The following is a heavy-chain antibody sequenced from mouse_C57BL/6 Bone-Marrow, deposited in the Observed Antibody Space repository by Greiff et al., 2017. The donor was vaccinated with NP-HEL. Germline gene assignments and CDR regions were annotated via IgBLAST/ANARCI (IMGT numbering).Heavy chain of an antibody. D-gene: IGHD2-5*01. CDR3: ARERYSNGGFAY. CDR1: GFTFSSYG. V-gene: IGHV5-6*01. CDR2: ISSGGSYT. J-gene: IGHJ3*01. Sequence: EVQLQESGGDLVKPGGSLKLSCAASGFTFSSYGMSWVRQTPDKRLEWVATISSGGSYTYYPDSVKGRFTISRDNAKNTLYLQMSSLKSEDTAMYYCARERYSNGGFAYWGQGTLVTVSA.